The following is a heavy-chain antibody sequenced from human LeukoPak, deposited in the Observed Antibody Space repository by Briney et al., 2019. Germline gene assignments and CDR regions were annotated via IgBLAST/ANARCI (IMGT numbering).Heavy chain of an antibody. CDR3: ARYVGEEGFDY. D-gene: IGHD3-16*01. CDR1: GFTFSSYS. Sequence: GGSLRLSCAASGFTFSSYSMNWVRQAPGKGLEWVSYISSSSSTIYYADSVKGRFTISRDNSKNTLYLQMNSLRAEDTAVYYCARYVGEEGFDYWGQGTLVTVSS. J-gene: IGHJ4*02. CDR2: ISSSSSTI. V-gene: IGHV3-48*01.